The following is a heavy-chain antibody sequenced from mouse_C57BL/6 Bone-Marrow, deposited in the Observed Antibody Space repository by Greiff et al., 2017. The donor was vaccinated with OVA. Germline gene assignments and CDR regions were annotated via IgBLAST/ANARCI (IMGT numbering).Heavy chain of an antibody. Sequence: EVKLMESGGGLVQPGGSLKLSCAASGFTFSDYGMAWVRQAPRKGPEWVAFISNLAYSIYYADTVTGRFTISRENAKSTLYLEMSSLRSEDTAMYYCARQTADGYGENAMDYWGQGTSVTVSS. J-gene: IGHJ4*01. CDR3: ARQTADGYGENAMDY. CDR1: GFTFSDYG. V-gene: IGHV5-15*01. D-gene: IGHD1-2*01. CDR2: ISNLAYSI.